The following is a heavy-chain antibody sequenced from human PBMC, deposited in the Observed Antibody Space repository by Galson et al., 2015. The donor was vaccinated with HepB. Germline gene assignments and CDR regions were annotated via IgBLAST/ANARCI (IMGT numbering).Heavy chain of an antibody. V-gene: IGHV3-30*04. CDR1: GFTFSSYA. D-gene: IGHD2-2*01. Sequence: SLSLSCAASGFTFSSYAMHWVRQAPGKGLEGVAVISYDGSNKYYADSVKGRFTISRDNSKNTLYLQMNSLRAEDTAVYYCARDVGPLGYCSSTSCSRVYYFDYWGQGTLVTVSS. CDR2: ISYDGSNK. CDR3: ARDVGPLGYCSSTSCSRVYYFDY. J-gene: IGHJ4*02.